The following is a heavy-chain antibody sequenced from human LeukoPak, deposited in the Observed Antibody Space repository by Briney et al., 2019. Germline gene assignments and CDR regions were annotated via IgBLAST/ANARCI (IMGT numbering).Heavy chain of an antibody. CDR2: IYYSRST. V-gene: IGHV4-59*01. J-gene: IGHJ4*02. D-gene: IGHD3-10*01. CDR1: GGSISSYY. Sequence: SETLSLTCTVSGGSISSYYWSWIRQPPGKGLEWIGYIYYSRSTNYNPSLKSRVTISVDTSKNQFSLKLSSVTAADTAVYYCARDRLYGSGSYYEVILDYWGQGTLVTVSS. CDR3: ARDRLYGSGSYYEVILDY.